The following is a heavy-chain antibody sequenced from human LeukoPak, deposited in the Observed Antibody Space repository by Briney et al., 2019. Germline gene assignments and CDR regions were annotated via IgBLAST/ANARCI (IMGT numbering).Heavy chain of an antibody. CDR1: GYPFNSYY. J-gene: IGHJ5*02. Sequence: ASVKVSCKASGYPFNSYYMHWVRQAPRPGLEWMGIIYPSGGSTAYAQKFQGRVIMTRDTSTSTVYMELSTLRSEDTAVYYCARDHGNSGWYRWFDPWGQGTLVTVSS. CDR3: ARDHGNSGWYRWFDP. V-gene: IGHV1-46*02. D-gene: IGHD6-19*01. CDR2: IYPSGGST.